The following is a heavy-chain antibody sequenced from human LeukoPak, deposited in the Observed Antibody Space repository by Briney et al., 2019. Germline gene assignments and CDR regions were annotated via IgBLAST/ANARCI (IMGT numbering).Heavy chain of an antibody. V-gene: IGHV5-51*01. D-gene: IGHD1-26*01. CDR2: IYPGDSDT. J-gene: IGHJ4*02. CDR1: GYRFNTYW. Sequence: GESLQISFKGSGYRFNTYWIGWVRQVPGKGLEWMGIIYPGDSDTRYSPSFQGQVTISADKSISTAYLQWSSLKASDTAMYYCAQSGRNHNNFDYWGQGTLVTVSS. CDR3: AQSGRNHNNFDY.